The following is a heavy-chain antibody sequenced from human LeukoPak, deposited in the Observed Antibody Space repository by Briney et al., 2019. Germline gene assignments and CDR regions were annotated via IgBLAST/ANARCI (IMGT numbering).Heavy chain of an antibody. V-gene: IGHV1-2*06. Sequence: GASVKVSCKASGYAFTSYYMHWVRQAPGQGLEWMGRINPNSGDTNYAQKFQGRVTMTRDTSISTAYMELNSLRFDDMAVYYCASLIIGTDYWGQGTLVTVSS. D-gene: IGHD1-20*01. CDR3: ASLIIGTDY. CDR1: GYAFTSYY. J-gene: IGHJ4*02. CDR2: INPNSGDT.